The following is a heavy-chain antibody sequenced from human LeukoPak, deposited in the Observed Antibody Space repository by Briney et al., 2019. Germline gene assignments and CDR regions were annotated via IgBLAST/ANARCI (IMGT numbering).Heavy chain of an antibody. CDR2: IKQDGSEK. V-gene: IGHV3-7*01. CDR3: AREQLALDP. CDR1: GFIFSSYW. J-gene: IGHJ5*02. Sequence: GGSLRLSCAASGFIFSSYWMSWVRQAPGRGLEWVANIKQDGSEKYYVDSVEGRFTISRDNAKKSVYLQMNSLRAGDTGVYYCAREQLALDPWGQGTLVTVSS. D-gene: IGHD6-13*01.